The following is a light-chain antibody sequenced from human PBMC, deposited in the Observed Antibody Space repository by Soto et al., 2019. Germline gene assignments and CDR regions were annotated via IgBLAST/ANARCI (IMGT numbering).Light chain of an antibody. CDR3: HHYTSQRT. V-gene: IGKV1-5*03. CDR1: QYISNW. J-gene: IGKJ1*01. Sequence: DIPMTQSPSTLSASVGDRVTITCRASQYISNWLAWYQQKPGKAPKLLIYKASSLESGVPSRFSGSGSGTVFPLTISRLQPDDFATYYFHHYTSQRTLGQGNKVEI. CDR2: KAS.